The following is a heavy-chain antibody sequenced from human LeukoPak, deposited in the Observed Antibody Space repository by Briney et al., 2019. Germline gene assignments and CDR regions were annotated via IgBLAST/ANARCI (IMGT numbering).Heavy chain of an antibody. Sequence: SGGSLRLSCAASGFTFSSYSMTWVRQAPGKGLEWVSSISETGAITNYADSVKGRFTISRDNSKNTLYLQMSSLRAEDAAVYFCAKYIGPSRRIFDYWAREPWSPSPQ. V-gene: IGHV3-23*01. D-gene: IGHD2/OR15-2a*01. CDR1: GFTFSSYS. CDR2: ISETGAIT. J-gene: IGHJ4*02. CDR3: AKYIGPSRRIFDY.